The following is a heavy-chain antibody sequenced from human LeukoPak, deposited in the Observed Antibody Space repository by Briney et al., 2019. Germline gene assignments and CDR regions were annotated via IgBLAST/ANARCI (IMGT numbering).Heavy chain of an antibody. V-gene: IGHV1-2*02. CDR2: INPNSGGT. Sequence: GASVKVSCTAAGYTFTGYYMFWVRQAPGQGLEWMGGINPNSGGTKYAQKFQGGVTMTRATSISTAYMELNRLRSDDTAVDYGARGYCSGGSCYSVENWFDPWGQGTLVTVSS. D-gene: IGHD2-15*01. CDR1: GYTFTGYY. J-gene: IGHJ5*02. CDR3: ARGYCSGGSCYSVENWFDP.